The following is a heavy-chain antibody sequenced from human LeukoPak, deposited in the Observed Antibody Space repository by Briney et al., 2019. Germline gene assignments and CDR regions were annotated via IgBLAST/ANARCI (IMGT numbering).Heavy chain of an antibody. V-gene: IGHV4-39*07. D-gene: IGHD5-18*01. CDR1: GGSISSSSYY. J-gene: IGHJ4*02. CDR3: ARIQLWLYYFDY. Sequence: SETLSLTCTVSGGSISSSSYYWGWTRQPPGKGLEWIGSIYYSGSTYYNPSLKSRVTISVDTSKNQFSLKLSSVTAADTAVYYCARIQLWLYYFDYWGQGTLVTVSS. CDR2: IYYSGST.